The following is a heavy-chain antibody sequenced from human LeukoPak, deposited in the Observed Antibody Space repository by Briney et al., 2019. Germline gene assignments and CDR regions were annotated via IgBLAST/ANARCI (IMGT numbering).Heavy chain of an antibody. V-gene: IGHV3-30*18. D-gene: IGHD2-21*02. J-gene: IGHJ4*02. CDR3: AKDFEGFCGGDCYSMDF. Sequence: GGSLRLSCAASGFTFNNYVMHWVRQAPGRGLEWVALISYDGSNKYYADSVRGRFTISRDNSKNTLYLQMNSLRPEDTAVYYCAKDFEGFCGGDCYSMDFWGQGTLATVSS. CDR2: ISYDGSNK. CDR1: GFTFNNYV.